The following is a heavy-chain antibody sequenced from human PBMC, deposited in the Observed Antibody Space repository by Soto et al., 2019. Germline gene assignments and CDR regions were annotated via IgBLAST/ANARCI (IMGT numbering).Heavy chain of an antibody. CDR1: GGTFSSYT. D-gene: IGHD2-15*01. V-gene: IGHV1-69*02. Sequence: SVKVSCKASGGTFSSYTISWVRQAPGQGLEWMGRIIPILGIANYAQKFQGRVTITADKSTSTAYMELSSLRSEDTAVYYCARSVTIAGSSYWFDPWGQGTLVTVSS. CDR3: ARSVTIAGSSYWFDP. CDR2: IIPILGIA. J-gene: IGHJ5*02.